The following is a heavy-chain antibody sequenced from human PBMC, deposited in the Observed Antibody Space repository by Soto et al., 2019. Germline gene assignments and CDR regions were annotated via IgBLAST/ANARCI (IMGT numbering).Heavy chain of an antibody. CDR1: GGTFSSYA. CDR3: ARDLGYCSGGSCYVWFDP. V-gene: IGHV1-69*12. D-gene: IGHD2-15*01. J-gene: IGHJ5*02. CDR2: IIPIFGTA. Sequence: QVQLVQSGAEVKKPGSSVKVSCKASGGTFSSYAISWVRQAPGQGLEWMGGIIPIFGTANYAQKFQGRVTITADESTSPAYMELSSLRSEDTAVYYCARDLGYCSGGSCYVWFDPWGQGTLVTVSS.